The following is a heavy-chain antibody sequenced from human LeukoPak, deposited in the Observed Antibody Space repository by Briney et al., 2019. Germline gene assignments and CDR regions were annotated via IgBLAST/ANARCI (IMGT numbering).Heavy chain of an antibody. V-gene: IGHV3-73*01. CDR1: GFTFSGSA. CDR2: IRSKANSYAT. J-gene: IGHJ6*04. CDR3: TRSDSGYYYYYGMDV. Sequence: GGSLRLSCAASGFTFSGSAMHWVRQASGKGLGWVGRIRSKANSYATAYAASVKGRFTISRDDSKNTAYLQMNSLKTEDTAVYYCTRSDSGYYYYYGMDVWGKGTTVTVSS. D-gene: IGHD5-12*01.